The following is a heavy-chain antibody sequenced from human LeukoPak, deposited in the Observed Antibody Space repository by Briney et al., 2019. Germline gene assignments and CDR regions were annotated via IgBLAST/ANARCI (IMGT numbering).Heavy chain of an antibody. CDR2: IYTAGNT. Sequence: GGSLRLSCEASGFTFSTYAMSWVRQASGKGLEWLSIIYTAGNTVSAESVKGRFIISRDNSRNTVHLQMNSLRDDDTAVYYCARGQIDLLRNYFDSWGPGTLVAVSS. CDR3: ARGQIDLLRNYFDS. CDR1: GFTFSTYA. V-gene: IGHV3-66*01. D-gene: IGHD3-22*01. J-gene: IGHJ4*02.